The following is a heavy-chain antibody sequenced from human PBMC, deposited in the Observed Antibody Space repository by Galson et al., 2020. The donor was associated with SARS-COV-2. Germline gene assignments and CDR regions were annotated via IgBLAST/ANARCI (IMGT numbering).Heavy chain of an antibody. CDR1: GLTFSSYD. Sequence: GGSLRLSCVASGLTFSSYDMNWVRQAPGKGLEWVSSISGSGDSTYSAASVRGRFTISRDNSKNTMYLQMNSLRAEDTAVYYCAKRNSGNNRLTGYYTAFEYWCEGTRVTVSS. V-gene: IGHV3-23*01. CDR3: AKRNSGNNRLTGYYTAFEY. CDR2: ISGSGDST. J-gene: IGHJ4*02. D-gene: IGHD3-9*01.